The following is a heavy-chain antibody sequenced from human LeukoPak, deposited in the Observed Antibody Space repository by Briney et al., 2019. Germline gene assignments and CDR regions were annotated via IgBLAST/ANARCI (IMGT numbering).Heavy chain of an antibody. D-gene: IGHD5-18*01. J-gene: IGHJ4*02. Sequence: GGSLRLSCAASGFTFSSYAMSWVRQAPGKGLEWVSAISGSGGSTYYADSVKGRFTISRDNSKNTLYLQMNSLRAEDTAVYYCAKLSPPRDGYSYGYAANFDYWGQGTLVTVSS. CDR2: ISGSGGST. V-gene: IGHV3-23*01. CDR1: GFTFSSYA. CDR3: AKLSPPRDGYSYGYAANFDY.